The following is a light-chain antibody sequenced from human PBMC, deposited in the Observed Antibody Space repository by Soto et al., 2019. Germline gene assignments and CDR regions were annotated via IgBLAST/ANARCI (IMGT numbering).Light chain of an antibody. CDR2: KAS. CDR1: QSVDTC. V-gene: IGKV1-5*03. Sequence: DIQMTQSPSTLSASVGDRVTITCRASQSVDTCLAWYQQKPGKAPHLLIYKASSLEAGVQSRFSGSGSVTQFTLTISSLQLDDFATYYCQQYYRYPWTFGQGTKVEIK. J-gene: IGKJ1*01. CDR3: QQYYRYPWT.